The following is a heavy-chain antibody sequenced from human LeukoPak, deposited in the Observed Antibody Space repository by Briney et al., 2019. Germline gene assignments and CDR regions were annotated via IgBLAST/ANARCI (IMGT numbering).Heavy chain of an antibody. J-gene: IGHJ4*02. CDR2: ITPNSGGA. D-gene: IGHD1/OR15-1a*01. CDR1: GYIFTDYY. CDR3: ARGRAVTTTRTQILFAY. V-gene: IGHV1-2*02. Sequence: ASVKVSCKASGYIFTDYYLHWVRQAPGQGLEWMGDITPNSGGASYAQKFQGRITVTRDTSISTAYMELRSLRSDDTAVYYCARGRAVTTTRTQILFAYWGQGILVTVSS.